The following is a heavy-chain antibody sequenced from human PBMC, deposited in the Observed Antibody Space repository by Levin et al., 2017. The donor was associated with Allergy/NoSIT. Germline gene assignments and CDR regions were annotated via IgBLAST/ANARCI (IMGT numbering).Heavy chain of an antibody. Sequence: LSLTCAASGFTFSSYAMHWVRQAPGKGLEWVAVISYDGSNKYYADSVKGRFTISRDNSKNTLYLQMNSLRAEDTAVYYCARDSWGVQPGYWGQGTLVTVSS. CDR2: ISYDGSNK. CDR1: GFTFSSYA. CDR3: ARDSWGVQPGY. D-gene: IGHD1-1*01. J-gene: IGHJ4*02. V-gene: IGHV3-30-3*01.